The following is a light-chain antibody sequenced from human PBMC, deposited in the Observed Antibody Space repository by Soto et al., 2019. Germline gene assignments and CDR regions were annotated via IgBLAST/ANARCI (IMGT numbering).Light chain of an antibody. Sequence: EIGLTQSPGTLSLSPGERATLSCRASQSVSSSYLAWYQQKPGQAPRLLIYGASSRATGIPDRFSGSGSGTDFTLTISRLEPEDFAVYYCQQYGSSPPQITFGQGTRLEIK. CDR3: QQYGSSPPQIT. CDR1: QSVSSSY. V-gene: IGKV3-20*01. CDR2: GAS. J-gene: IGKJ5*01.